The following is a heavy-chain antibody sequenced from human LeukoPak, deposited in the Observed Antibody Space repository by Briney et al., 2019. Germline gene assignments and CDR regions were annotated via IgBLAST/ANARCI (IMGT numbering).Heavy chain of an antibody. D-gene: IGHD2-15*01. CDR1: GVTFGSYS. J-gene: IGHJ6*04. V-gene: IGHV1-69*06. CDR2: ITPMFGTT. Sequence: SVKVSCKASGVTFGSYSVTWVRQAPGQGLEWMGGITPMFGTTDSAKQFRGRVTISADTSTNTAFLDLASLRSDDTAVYFCGRARLPPGTHSACYHLYVWGKGTTVIVSS. CDR3: GRARLPPGTHSACYHLYV.